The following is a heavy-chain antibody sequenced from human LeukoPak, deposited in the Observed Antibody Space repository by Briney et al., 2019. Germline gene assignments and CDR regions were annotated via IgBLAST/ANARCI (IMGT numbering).Heavy chain of an antibody. CDR3: ARCGYSDAWSCDH. CDR1: GYTFTSYG. CDR2: ISGYNGNT. D-gene: IGHD5-18*01. V-gene: IGHV1-18*01. J-gene: IGHJ5*02. Sequence: ASVKVSCKASGYTFTSYGISWVRQAPGQGLEWMGWISGYNGNTNYAQKLQGRVTMTTDTSTTTVHMELRSLRSDDTAVYYCARCGYSDAWSCDHWGQGTLVTVSS.